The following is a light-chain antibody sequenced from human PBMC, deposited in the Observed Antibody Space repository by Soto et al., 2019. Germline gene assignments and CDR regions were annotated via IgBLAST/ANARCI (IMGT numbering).Light chain of an antibody. CDR1: QGITTD. CDR3: LQYNNYPYT. Sequence: DIQMTQSPSSLSASVGDRVTITCRASQGITTDLNWYQQKPGKAPKRLIYAASRLQSGVPSRFSGSGSGTDFTLTISSLQPDDFATYCCLQYNNYPYTFGQGTKLEIK. V-gene: IGKV1-17*01. J-gene: IGKJ2*01. CDR2: AAS.